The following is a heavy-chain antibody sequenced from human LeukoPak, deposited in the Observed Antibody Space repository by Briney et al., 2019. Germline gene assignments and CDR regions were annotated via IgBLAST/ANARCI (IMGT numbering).Heavy chain of an antibody. CDR1: GYTFTSYA. Sequence: GASVKVSCKASGYTFTSYAMNWVRQAPGQGLEWMGWINTNTGNPTYAQGFTGRFVFSLDTSVSTAYLQISSLKAGDTAVYYCARVGYYDFWSGHSEYNWFDPWGQGTLVTVSS. CDR2: INTNTGNP. CDR3: ARVGYYDFWSGHSEYNWFDP. J-gene: IGHJ5*02. V-gene: IGHV7-4-1*02. D-gene: IGHD3-3*01.